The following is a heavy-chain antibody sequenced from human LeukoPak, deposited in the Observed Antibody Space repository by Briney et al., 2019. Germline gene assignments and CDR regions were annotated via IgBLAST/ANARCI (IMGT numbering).Heavy chain of an antibody. Sequence: PGRSLRLSCAASGFIFSSYGMHWVRQAPGKGLEWVAVISYDGSNKYYADSVKGRFTISRDNSKNTLYLQMNSLRAEDTAVYYCAKDRGTWIQLWFFDYWGQGTLVTVSS. CDR3: AKDRGTWIQLWFFDY. CDR1: GFIFSSYG. V-gene: IGHV3-30*18. D-gene: IGHD5-18*01. CDR2: ISYDGSNK. J-gene: IGHJ4*02.